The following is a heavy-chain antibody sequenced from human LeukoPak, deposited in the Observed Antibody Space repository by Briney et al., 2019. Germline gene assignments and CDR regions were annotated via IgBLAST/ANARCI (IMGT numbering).Heavy chain of an antibody. CDR2: IYYSGST. J-gene: IGHJ4*02. V-gene: IGHV4-39*07. Sequence: SETLSLTCTVSGGSISSSSYYWGWIRQPPGKGLEWIGSIYYSGSTYYNPSLKSRVTISVDTSKNQFSLKLSSVTAADTAVYYCARDQAMIADFDYWGQGTLVTVSS. D-gene: IGHD3-22*01. CDR3: ARDQAMIADFDY. CDR1: GGSISSSSYY.